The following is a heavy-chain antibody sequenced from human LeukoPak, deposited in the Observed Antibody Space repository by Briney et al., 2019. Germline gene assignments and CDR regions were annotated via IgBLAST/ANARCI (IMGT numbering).Heavy chain of an antibody. J-gene: IGHJ4*02. Sequence: SETLSLTCTVSGGSISSGGYYWSWIPQHPGKGLGWIGYIYYSGSTYYNPSLKSRVTISVDTSKNQFSLKLSSVTAADTAVYYCARGRPYYDILTGYFFDYWGQGTLVTVSS. CDR3: ARGRPYYDILTGYFFDY. V-gene: IGHV4-31*03. CDR2: IYYSGST. CDR1: GGSISSGGYY. D-gene: IGHD3-9*01.